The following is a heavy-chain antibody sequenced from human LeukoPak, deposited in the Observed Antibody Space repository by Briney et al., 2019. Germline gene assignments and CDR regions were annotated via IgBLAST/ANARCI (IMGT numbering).Heavy chain of an antibody. V-gene: IGHV3-21*01. D-gene: IGHD3-22*01. Sequence: PGGSLRLSCAASGFTFSSYSTNWVRQAAGKGLEWVSSISSSSNYIYYADSVKGRFTISRDNAKNSLYLQMNSLRAEDTAVYYCARDRVYDYDSSGSIDYWGQGTLVTVPS. CDR3: ARDRVYDYDSSGSIDY. J-gene: IGHJ4*02. CDR1: GFTFSSYS. CDR2: ISSSSNYI.